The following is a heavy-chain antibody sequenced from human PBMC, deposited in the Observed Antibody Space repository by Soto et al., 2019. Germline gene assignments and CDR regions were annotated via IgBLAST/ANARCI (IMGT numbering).Heavy chain of an antibody. D-gene: IGHD6-13*01. V-gene: IGHV3-48*03. J-gene: IGHJ4*02. CDR2: ISTSGSTI. Sequence: PGGSLRLSCTASGFTFGDYAMSWVRQAPGRGLEWISYISTSGSTIYYADSVKGRFTISRDNAKNSLYLQMNSLRAEDTAVYYCARELAAAGSFDYWGQGTLVTVSS. CDR1: GFTFGDYA. CDR3: ARELAAAGSFDY.